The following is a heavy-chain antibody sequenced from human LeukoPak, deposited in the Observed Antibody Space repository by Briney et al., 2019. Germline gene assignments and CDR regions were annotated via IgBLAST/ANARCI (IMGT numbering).Heavy chain of an antibody. CDR2: IRSSGSTI. Sequence: GXXLXLSCAAPGVTLSEYYKSWIRQAQGKGVEWVSYIRSSGSTIYYADSVKGRFTISRDKAKNTLYMQMNSLRAEDTAVYYCARYLSGYSDYWGQGTLVTVSS. V-gene: IGHV3-11*04. J-gene: IGHJ4*02. D-gene: IGHD3-22*01. CDR3: ARYLSGYSDY. CDR1: GVTLSEYY.